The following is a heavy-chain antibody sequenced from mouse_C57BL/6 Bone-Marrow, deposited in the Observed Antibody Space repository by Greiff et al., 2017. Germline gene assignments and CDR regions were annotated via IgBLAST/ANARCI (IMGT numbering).Heavy chain of an antibody. J-gene: IGHJ3*01. D-gene: IGHD2-2*01. Sequence: VQGVESGPGLVAPSQSLSITCTVSGFSFTSSAISWVRQPPGKGLEWLGVIWTGGGTTYNSALTARLSISKDNSKSQVFLQMNSLQTDDTARYYCARDGYDWFDYWGQGTLVTVSA. CDR1: GFSFTSSA. V-gene: IGHV2-9-1*01. CDR2: IWTGGGT. CDR3: ARDGYDWFDY.